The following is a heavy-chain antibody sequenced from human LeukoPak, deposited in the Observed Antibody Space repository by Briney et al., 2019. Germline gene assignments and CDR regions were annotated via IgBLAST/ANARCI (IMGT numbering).Heavy chain of an antibody. CDR2: INHSGST. Sequence: SETLSLTCAVYGGSFSGYYWSWIRQPPGKGLEWIGEINHSGSTNYNPSLKSRVTISVDTSKNQFSLKLSSVTAADTAVYYCARGIPKVEPQYDFWSGSRRRLDYWGQGTLVTVSS. CDR3: ARGIPKVEPQYDFWSGSRRRLDY. CDR1: GGSFSGYY. V-gene: IGHV4-34*01. J-gene: IGHJ4*02. D-gene: IGHD3-3*01.